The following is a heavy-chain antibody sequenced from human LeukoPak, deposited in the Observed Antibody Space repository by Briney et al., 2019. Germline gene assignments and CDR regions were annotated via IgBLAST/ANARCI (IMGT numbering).Heavy chain of an antibody. CDR3: AKDPPTTIKIAYFDY. Sequence: PGGSLRLSCAASGFTFSSYVMSWVRQAPGKGLEWVSAISGSADSTYYADSVKGRFTISRDNSKNTLFLQMNSLRAEDTAVYYCAKDPPTTIKIAYFDYWGQGTLVTVSS. V-gene: IGHV3-23*01. CDR2: ISGSADST. D-gene: IGHD2-2*02. J-gene: IGHJ4*02. CDR1: GFTFSSYV.